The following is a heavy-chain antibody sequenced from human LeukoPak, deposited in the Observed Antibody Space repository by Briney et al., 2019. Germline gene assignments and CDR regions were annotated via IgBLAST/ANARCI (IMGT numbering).Heavy chain of an antibody. CDR2: ISGSGGNT. V-gene: IGHV3-23*01. J-gene: IGHJ4*02. Sequence: GGSLRLSCAASGFTFSIYAMSWVRQAPGKGLEWVSAISGSGGNTYYADSVKGRFTISRDNSKTMLYLQMDSLRAEDTAVYYCARDPGVRWLVGFDYWGQGTLVTVSS. CDR1: GFTFSIYA. D-gene: IGHD6-19*01. CDR3: ARDPGVRWLVGFDY.